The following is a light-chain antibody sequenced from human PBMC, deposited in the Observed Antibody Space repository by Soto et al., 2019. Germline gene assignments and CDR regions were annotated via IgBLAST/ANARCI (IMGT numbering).Light chain of an antibody. V-gene: IGKV1-39*01. J-gene: IGKJ4*01. CDR3: QQLRSYPLS. CDR2: AAS. CDR1: QSISTY. Sequence: DIQMTQSPSSLSASVGDRVTITCRASQSISTYLHWYQQKPGKAPNLLIYAASTLQSGVPSRFSGSGSGTDFTLTISSLQPEDSATYYCQQLRSYPLSFGGGTKVDIK.